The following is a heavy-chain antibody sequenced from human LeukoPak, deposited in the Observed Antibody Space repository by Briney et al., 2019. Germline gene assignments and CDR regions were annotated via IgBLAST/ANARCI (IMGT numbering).Heavy chain of an antibody. Sequence: ASVMVSCKASGGTFSSYAISWVRQAPGQGLEWMGGIIPIFGTANYAQKFQGRVTITADESTSTAYMELSSLRSEDTAVYYCASTKGYSYGTWGQGTLVTVSS. CDR3: ASTKGYSYGT. V-gene: IGHV1-69*13. CDR1: GGTFSSYA. J-gene: IGHJ5*02. D-gene: IGHD5-18*01. CDR2: IIPIFGTA.